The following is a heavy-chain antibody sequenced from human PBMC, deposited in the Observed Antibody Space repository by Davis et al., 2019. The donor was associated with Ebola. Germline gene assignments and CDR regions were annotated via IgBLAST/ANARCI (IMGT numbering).Heavy chain of an antibody. CDR3: ARANRGGVYATYYFDY. V-gene: IGHV1-3*01. D-gene: IGHD2-8*01. CDR1: GYTFTSYA. J-gene: IGHJ4*02. CDR2: INAGNGNT. Sequence: ASVKVSCKASGYTFTSYAMHWVRQAPGQRLAWMGWINAGNGNTKYSQKFQGRVTITRDKAASTAYMELSSLRSEDTAVYYCARANRGGVYATYYFDYWGQGTLVTVSS.